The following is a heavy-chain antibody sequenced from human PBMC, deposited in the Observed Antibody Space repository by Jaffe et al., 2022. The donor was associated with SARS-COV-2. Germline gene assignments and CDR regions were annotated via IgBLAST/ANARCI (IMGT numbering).Heavy chain of an antibody. J-gene: IGHJ4*02. V-gene: IGHV3-23*04. Sequence: EVRLVESGGGLVQPGMSLRLSCAASGFTFSGNAMNWVRQAPGKGLEWVASISGSATDKHYAASVKGRFTVSRDNPKNTLYLQMNSLRAEDTAVYYCARDVMIATRMIDYWGQGTLVTVSS. CDR1: GFTFSGNA. CDR3: ARDVMIATRMIDY. D-gene: IGHD3-22*01. CDR2: ISGSATDK.